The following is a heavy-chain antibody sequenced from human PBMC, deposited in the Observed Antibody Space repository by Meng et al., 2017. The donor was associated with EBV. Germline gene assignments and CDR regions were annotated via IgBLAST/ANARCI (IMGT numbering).Heavy chain of an antibody. CDR1: GYTFTGYY. CDR3: ARVGIAVAGTGDY. D-gene: IGHD6-19*01. J-gene: IGHJ4*02. Sequence: GQAGGEGKQPGASVKVSCKASGYTFTGYYMHWVRQAPGQGLEWMGRINPNSGGTNYAQKFQGRVTMTRDTSISTAYMELSRLRSDDTAVYYCARVGIAVAGTGDYWGQGTLVTVSS. V-gene: IGHV1-2*06. CDR2: INPNSGGT.